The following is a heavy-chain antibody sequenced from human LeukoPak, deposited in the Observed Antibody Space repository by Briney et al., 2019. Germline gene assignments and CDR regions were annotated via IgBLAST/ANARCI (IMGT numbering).Heavy chain of an antibody. J-gene: IGHJ4*02. Sequence: GGSLRLSCAASGFTFSSYWMIWVRQPPGKGLEWVANIRQDGSKKYYVDSVKGRFTISRDNPKNTLYLQMNSLGAEDTAVYYCARGIYSGYHYFDYWGQGTLVTVSS. V-gene: IGHV3-7*03. D-gene: IGHD5-12*01. CDR2: IRQDGSKK. CDR1: GFTFSSYW. CDR3: ARGIYSGYHYFDY.